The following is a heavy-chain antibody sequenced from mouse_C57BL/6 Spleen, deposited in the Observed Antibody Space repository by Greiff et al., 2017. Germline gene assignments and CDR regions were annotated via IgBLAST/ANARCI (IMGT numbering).Heavy chain of an antibody. V-gene: IGHV3-6*01. Sequence: EVKLMESGPGLVKPSQSLSLTCSVTGYSITSGYYWNWIRQFPGNKLEWMGYISYDGSNNYNPSLKNRISITRDTSKNQFFLKLNSVTTEDTATYYCARDNTTVPYYFDYWGQGTTLTVSS. D-gene: IGHD1-1*01. CDR3: ARDNTTVPYYFDY. CDR2: ISYDGSN. CDR1: GYSITSGYY. J-gene: IGHJ2*01.